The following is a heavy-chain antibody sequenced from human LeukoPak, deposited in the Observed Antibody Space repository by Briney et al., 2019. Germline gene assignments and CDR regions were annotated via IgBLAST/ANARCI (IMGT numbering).Heavy chain of an antibody. CDR3: ARVSCSGGSCYFGY. Sequence: SETLSLTCTVSGGSISSGGYYWSWIRQHPGKGLEWIGYIYYSGSTYYNPSLKSRVTISADTSKNQFSLKLSSVTAADTAVYYCARVSCSGGSCYFGYWGQGTLVTVSS. CDR1: GGSISSGGYY. D-gene: IGHD2-15*01. V-gene: IGHV4-31*03. CDR2: IYYSGST. J-gene: IGHJ4*02.